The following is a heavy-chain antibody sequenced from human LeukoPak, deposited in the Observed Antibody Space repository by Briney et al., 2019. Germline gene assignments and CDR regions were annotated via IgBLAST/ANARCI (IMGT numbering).Heavy chain of an antibody. J-gene: IGHJ4*02. V-gene: IGHV3-66*01. D-gene: IGHD3-22*01. Sequence: PGGSLRLSCAASGFIVSSSYMSWVRQAPGKGLEWVSIIYGGGTTYYADSVKGRFTISRDSSKNTLFLQMNSLRAEDTAVYYCARDNYYDSSGFLFHNYWGQGTLVTVSS. CDR3: ARDNYYDSSGFLFHNY. CDR2: IYGGGTT. CDR1: GFIVSSSY.